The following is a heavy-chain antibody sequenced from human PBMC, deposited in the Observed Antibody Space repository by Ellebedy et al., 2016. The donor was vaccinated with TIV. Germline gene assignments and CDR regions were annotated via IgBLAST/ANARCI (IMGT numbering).Heavy chain of an antibody. D-gene: IGHD1-14*01. J-gene: IGHJ3*02. CDR2: TGDDT. CDR1: GFTLRRYA. V-gene: IGHV3-23*01. Sequence: GGSLRLXXAASGFTLRRYAMSWVRQAPGKGLEWVASTGDDTFYADSVKGRFTISRDNSKNTLYLQMNSLRAEDTAVYYCANIWYGRSVDDFDIWGQGTRVIVSS. CDR3: ANIWYGRSVDDFDI.